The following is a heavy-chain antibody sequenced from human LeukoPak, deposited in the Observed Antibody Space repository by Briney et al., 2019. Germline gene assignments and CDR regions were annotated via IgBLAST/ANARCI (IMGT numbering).Heavy chain of an antibody. CDR2: ITYDGSNK. Sequence: GGSLRLSCAASGFTFSSYAMHWVRQAPGKGLEWVAVITYDGSNKYYADSVKGRFTISRDNSKNTLYLQMNSLRAEDTAVYYCASQNDSSGYTDYWGQGTLVTVSS. D-gene: IGHD3-22*01. CDR3: ASQNDSSGYTDY. J-gene: IGHJ4*02. CDR1: GFTFSSYA. V-gene: IGHV3-30*04.